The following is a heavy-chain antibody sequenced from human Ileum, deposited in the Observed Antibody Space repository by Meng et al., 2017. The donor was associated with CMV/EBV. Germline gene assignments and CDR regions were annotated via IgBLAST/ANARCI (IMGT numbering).Heavy chain of an antibody. V-gene: IGHV4-39*07. CDR3: AADISTAWFYY. D-gene: IGHD2-2*01. CDR2: VHYTETT. CDR1: GYSIISGRHF. J-gene: IGHJ4*02. Sequence: LPDAGPGPLKPSETLSRTCMGSGYSIISGRHFWGWIRQAPGKGLEWIATVHYTETTHYNPSLRSRITISVDTAKNQISLKVSSLTAADTAIYYCAADISTAWFYYWGQGSLVTVPS.